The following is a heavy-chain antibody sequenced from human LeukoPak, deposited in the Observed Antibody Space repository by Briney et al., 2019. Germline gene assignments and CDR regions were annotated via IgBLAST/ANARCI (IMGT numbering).Heavy chain of an antibody. V-gene: IGHV3-23*01. Sequence: GGSLRLSCVASGFTFSRHGMKWVRQAPGKGLEWGSAISGSSGSTYYADSVKGRFTISRDNAKNRLYVQMNSLRAEDTAVYYCAKDFWADYYDSSCHGDYWGQGTLVTVSS. CDR2: ISGSSGST. D-gene: IGHD3-22*01. CDR1: GFTFSRHG. J-gene: IGHJ4*02. CDR3: AKDFWADYYDSSCHGDY.